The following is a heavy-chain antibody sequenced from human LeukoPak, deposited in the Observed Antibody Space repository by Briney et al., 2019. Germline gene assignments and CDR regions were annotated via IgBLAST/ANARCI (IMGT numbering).Heavy chain of an antibody. CDR1: GFTFSSYA. J-gene: IGHJ4*02. CDR2: ISDSGGST. D-gene: IGHD2-8*01. CDR3: AKRMGDY. V-gene: IGHV3-23*01. Sequence: QPGGSLRLSCEASGFTFSSYAMSWVRQAPGKGLEWVSSISDSGGSTFYADSVKGRFTISRDNSKNTLYLQMNSLRAEDTAIYFYAKRMGDYWGQGTLVTVSS.